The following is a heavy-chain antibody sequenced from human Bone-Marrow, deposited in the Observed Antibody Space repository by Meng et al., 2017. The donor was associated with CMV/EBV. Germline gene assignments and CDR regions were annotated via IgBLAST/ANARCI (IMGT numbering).Heavy chain of an antibody. D-gene: IGHD3-3*01. CDR2: ISGSGGST. CDR1: GFTFSSFA. J-gene: IGHJ4*02. Sequence: LRLSCAASGFTFSSFAMNWVRQAPGKGLEWVSGISGSGGSTSHIDSVKGRFTISRDNSKNTLYLQMNSLRAEDTALYYCAKDGYDGLWGQGTLVTVSS. CDR3: AKDGYDGL. V-gene: IGHV3-23*01.